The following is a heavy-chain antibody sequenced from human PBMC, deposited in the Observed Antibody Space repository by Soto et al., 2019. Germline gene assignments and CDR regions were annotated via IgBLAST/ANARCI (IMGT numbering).Heavy chain of an antibody. V-gene: IGHV5-51*01. CDR1: GYSFTSYW. Sequence: GESLKISCKGSGYSFTSYWIGWVRQMPGKGLEWMGIIYPGDSDTRYSPSFQGQVTISADKSISTAYLQWSSLKASDTAMYYCARHEDGGATPTDAFDIWGQGTMVTVSS. J-gene: IGHJ3*02. CDR3: ARHEDGGATPTDAFDI. CDR2: IYPGDSDT. D-gene: IGHD1-26*01.